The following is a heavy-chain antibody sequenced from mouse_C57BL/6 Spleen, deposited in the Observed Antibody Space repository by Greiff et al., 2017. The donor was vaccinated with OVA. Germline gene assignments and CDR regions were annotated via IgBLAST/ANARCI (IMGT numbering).Heavy chain of an antibody. Sequence: QVQLQQPGAELVKPGASVKMSCKASGYTFTSYWITWVKQRPGQGLEWIGDIYPGSGSTNYNEKFKSKATLTVDTSSSTAYMQLSSLTSEDSAVYYCAREENYSNEYYCDYWGQGTTLTVSS. CDR2: IYPGSGST. D-gene: IGHD2-5*01. J-gene: IGHJ2*01. CDR3: AREENYSNEYYCDY. CDR1: GYTFTSYW. V-gene: IGHV1-55*01.